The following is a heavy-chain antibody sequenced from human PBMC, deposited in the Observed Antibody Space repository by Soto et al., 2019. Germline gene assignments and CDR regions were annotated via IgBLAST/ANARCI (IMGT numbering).Heavy chain of an antibody. D-gene: IGHD2-21*02. J-gene: IGHJ4*02. Sequence: GGSLRLSCAASGFTFSSYGMHWVSPAQGKGLEWVAVICYDGSNKYYADSVKGRFTISRDNSKNTMYLEMNXLRAEQTGVYYFGRDPSNCAGDRHDFHYCDQGTLLTVCS. CDR3: GRDPSNCAGDRHDFHY. CDR1: GFTFSSYG. CDR2: ICYDGSNK. V-gene: IGHV3-33*01.